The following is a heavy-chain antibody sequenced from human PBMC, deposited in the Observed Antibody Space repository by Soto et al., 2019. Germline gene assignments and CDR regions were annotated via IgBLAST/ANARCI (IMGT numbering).Heavy chain of an antibody. V-gene: IGHV4-4*02. Sequence: SETLSLTCAVSGGSISSSNWWSWVRQPPGKGLEWIGEIYHSGSTNYNPSLKSRVTISVDKSKNRFSLELTSVTAADTAVYYCARPHYDSNTFYSFFDYWDQGTLVTVSS. CDR3: ARPHYDSNTFYSFFDY. D-gene: IGHD3-22*01. CDR2: IYHSGST. CDR1: GGSISSSNW. J-gene: IGHJ4*02.